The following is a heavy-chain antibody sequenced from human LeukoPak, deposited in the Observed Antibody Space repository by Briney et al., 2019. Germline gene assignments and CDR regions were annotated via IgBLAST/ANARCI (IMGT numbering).Heavy chain of an antibody. CDR2: INPNSGGT. CDR3: AREKRYYYDREDDAFDI. V-gene: IGHV1-2*02. D-gene: IGHD3-22*01. J-gene: IGHJ3*02. CDR1: GYTFTGYY. Sequence: ASVKVSCKASGYTFTGYYMHWVRQAPGQGLEWMGWINPNSGGTNYAQKFQGRVTMTRDTSISTAYMELSRLRSDDTAVYYCAREKRYYYDREDDAFDIWGQGTMVTVSS.